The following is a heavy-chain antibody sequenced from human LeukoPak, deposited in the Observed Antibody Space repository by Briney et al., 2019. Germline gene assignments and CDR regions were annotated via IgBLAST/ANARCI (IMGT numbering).Heavy chain of an antibody. D-gene: IGHD1-26*01. CDR3: ARDTLAGVGATTMAY. CDR1: GGSISSYY. CDR2: IYYSGST. Sequence: SETLSLTCTVSGGSISSYYWSWIRQPPGKGLEWIGYIYYSGSTNYNPSLKSRVTISVDTSKNQFSLKLSSVTAADTAVYYCARDTLAGVGATTMAYWGQGTLVTVSS. V-gene: IGHV4-59*12. J-gene: IGHJ4*02.